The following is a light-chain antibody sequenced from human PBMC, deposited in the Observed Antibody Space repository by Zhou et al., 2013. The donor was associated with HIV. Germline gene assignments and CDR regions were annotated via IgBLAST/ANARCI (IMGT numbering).Light chain of an antibody. J-gene: IGKJ1*01. CDR1: QSVSSY. V-gene: IGKV3-20*01. Sequence: EVLMTQSPGTLSLSPGERATLSCRASQSVSSYLAWYQQKPGQAPRLLVYGASIRATGIPDRFSGSGSGTDFTLTISRLEPEDVAMYYCQQYGTSPETFGQGTKVEIK. CDR2: GAS. CDR3: QQYGTSPET.